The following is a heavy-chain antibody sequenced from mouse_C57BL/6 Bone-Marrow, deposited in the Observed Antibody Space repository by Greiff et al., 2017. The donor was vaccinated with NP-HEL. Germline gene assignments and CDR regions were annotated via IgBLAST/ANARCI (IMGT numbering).Heavy chain of an antibody. V-gene: IGHV1-74*01. J-gene: IGHJ2*01. CDR3: AIIGVSTGDY. Sequence: QVQLQQPGAELVKPGASVKVSCKASGYTFTSYWMHWVTQRPGQGLEWIGRIHPSDSATNYTQKFKGKATSTVDKYYSTAYMQLSSLTSEDSAGYYCAIIGVSTGDYWGQGTTLTVSS. D-gene: IGHD1-1*01. CDR2: IHPSDSAT. CDR1: GYTFTSYW.